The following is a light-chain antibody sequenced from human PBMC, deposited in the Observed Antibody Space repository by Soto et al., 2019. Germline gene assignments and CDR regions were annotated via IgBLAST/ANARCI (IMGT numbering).Light chain of an antibody. J-gene: IGLJ1*01. CDR2: GNS. CDR1: SSNIGATHD. CDR3: QSYDSSLSAHYV. V-gene: IGLV1-40*01. Sequence: QAVVTQPPSVSGAPGQRVTISCTGSSSNIGATHDVQWYQQLPGTAPKLLIYGNSNRPSGVPDRFSGSKSGTSASLAITGLQADDEADYYCQSYDSSLSAHYVFGTGTKVTVL.